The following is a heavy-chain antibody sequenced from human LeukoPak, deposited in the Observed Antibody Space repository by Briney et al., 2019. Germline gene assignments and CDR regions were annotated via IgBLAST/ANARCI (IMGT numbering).Heavy chain of an antibody. CDR2: IYYSGST. J-gene: IGHJ4*02. D-gene: IGHD2-15*01. V-gene: IGHV4-39*01. CDR3: ARRRYCSGGSCYDY. Sequence: SETLSLTCTVSRGSLSSSSYYWGWIRQPPGKGLEWIGSIYYSGSTYYNPSLKSRVTISVDTSKNQFFLKLSSVTGADTAVYYCARRRYCSGGSCYDYWGQGTLVTVSS. CDR1: RGSLSSSSYY.